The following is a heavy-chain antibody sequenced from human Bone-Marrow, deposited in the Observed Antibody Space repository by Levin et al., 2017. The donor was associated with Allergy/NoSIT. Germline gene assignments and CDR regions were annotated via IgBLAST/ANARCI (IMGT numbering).Heavy chain of an antibody. J-gene: IGHJ4*02. CDR2: ISGGGGRT. CDR3: AKGMELWDIIAVGPPFDY. D-gene: IGHD6-19*01. Sequence: SGESLKISCTASGFTFSTYAMSWVRQAPGKGLEWVSSISGGGGRTDYADSVKGRFTISRDNSKNTLYLQMNSLRVEDTAVYYCAKGMELWDIIAVGPPFDYWGQGTLVTVSS. CDR1: GFTFSTYA. V-gene: IGHV3-23*01.